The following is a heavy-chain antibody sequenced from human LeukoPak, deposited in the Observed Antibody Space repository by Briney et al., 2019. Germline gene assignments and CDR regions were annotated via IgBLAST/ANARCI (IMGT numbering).Heavy chain of an antibody. J-gene: IGHJ4*02. CDR2: INHSGST. CDR1: GGSFSGYY. V-gene: IGHV4-34*01. D-gene: IGHD2-2*01. CDR3: ARSRREVPAAATFDY. Sequence: SETLSLTCAVYGGSFSGYYWGWIRQPPGKGLEWIGEINHSGSTNYNPSLKGRVTISVDTSKNQFSLKLSSVTAADTAVYYCARSRREVPAAATFDYWGQGTLVTVSS.